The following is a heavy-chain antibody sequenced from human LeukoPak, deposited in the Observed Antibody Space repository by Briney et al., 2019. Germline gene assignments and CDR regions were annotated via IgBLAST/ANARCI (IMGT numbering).Heavy chain of an antibody. V-gene: IGHV4-59*08. Sequence: SETLSLTCTVSGGSISSYYWSWIRQPPGKGLEWIGYIYYSGSTNYNPSLKSRVTISVDTSKNQFSLKLSSVTAADTAVYYCARGIAVAGQHWGQGTLVTVSS. CDR2: IYYSGST. CDR3: ARGIAVAGQH. D-gene: IGHD6-19*01. CDR1: GGSISSYY. J-gene: IGHJ1*01.